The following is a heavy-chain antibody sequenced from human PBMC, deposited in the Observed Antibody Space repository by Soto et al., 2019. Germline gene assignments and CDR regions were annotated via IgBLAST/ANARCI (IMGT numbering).Heavy chain of an antibody. Sequence: GGSLRLSCAASGFTFSSYSMNWVRQAPGKGLEWVSYISSSSSTIYYADSVKGRFTISRDNAKNSLYLQMNSLRAEDTAVYYCARVIDYDILTGLPSGDYWGQGTLVTVSS. V-gene: IGHV3-48*01. CDR2: ISSSSSTI. J-gene: IGHJ4*02. CDR3: ARVIDYDILTGLPSGDY. D-gene: IGHD3-9*01. CDR1: GFTFSSYS.